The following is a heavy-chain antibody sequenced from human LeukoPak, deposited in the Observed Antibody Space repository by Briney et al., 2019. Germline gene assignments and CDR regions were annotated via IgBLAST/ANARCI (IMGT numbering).Heavy chain of an antibody. CDR1: GDSVIYSY. V-gene: IGHV4-4*07. CDR2: LSAASTP. D-gene: IGHD3-3*01. Sequence: SETLSLTCTVSGDSVIYSYWSWIRQPAGKGLELIGRLSAASTPDYNPSLKSRLTMSVDASKNQFSLRLSSVTAADTAVYYCVRGYHISINNWFDYWGQGALVTVSS. CDR3: VRGYHISINNWFDY. J-gene: IGHJ4*02.